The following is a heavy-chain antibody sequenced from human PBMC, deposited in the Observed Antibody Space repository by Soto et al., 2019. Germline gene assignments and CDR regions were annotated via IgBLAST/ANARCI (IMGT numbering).Heavy chain of an antibody. J-gene: IGHJ4*02. D-gene: IGHD3-10*01. V-gene: IGHV3-33*06. CDR3: AKVMGSTSSTANFDY. Sequence: GGSLRLSCAASGFIFSDFAMHWVRQAPGKGLEWVAEIWYDGSNEYYGDSVKGRFTISRDNSKNTLSLQMTSLRAEDTAVYYCAKVMGSTSSTANFDYWGRGTLVTVSS. CDR1: GFIFSDFA. CDR2: IWYDGSNE.